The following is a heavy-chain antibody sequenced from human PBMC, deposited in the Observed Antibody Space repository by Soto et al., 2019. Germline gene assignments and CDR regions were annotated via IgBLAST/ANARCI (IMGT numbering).Heavy chain of an antibody. CDR2: IYYSGRT. D-gene: IGHD2-2*01. CDR3: ARQPYCSSTSCYPFSNWFDP. J-gene: IGHJ5*02. CDR1: GGSISSSSYY. V-gene: IGHV4-39*01. Sequence: QLQLQESGPGLVKPSETLSLTCTVSGGSISSSSYYWGWIRQPPGKGLEWIGSIYYSGRTYYNPSLKSRVTISVDTSKNQFSLKLSSVTAADTAVYYSARQPYCSSTSCYPFSNWFDPWGQGTLVTVSS.